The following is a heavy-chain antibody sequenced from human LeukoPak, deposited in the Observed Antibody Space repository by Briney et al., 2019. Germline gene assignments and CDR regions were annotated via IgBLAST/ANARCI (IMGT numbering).Heavy chain of an antibody. CDR1: GFTFSSYT. CDR2: ISPTSGAI. Sequence: SGGSLRLSCAVSGFTFSSYTMNWVRQAPGKGLEWVSTISPTSGAIYYADSVKGRFTISRDNSKNTLYLQMNSLRAEDTAVYYCARESQAYYYGSGSPNYWGQGTLVTVSS. CDR3: ARESQAYYYGSGSPNY. V-gene: IGHV3-21*01. D-gene: IGHD3-10*01. J-gene: IGHJ4*02.